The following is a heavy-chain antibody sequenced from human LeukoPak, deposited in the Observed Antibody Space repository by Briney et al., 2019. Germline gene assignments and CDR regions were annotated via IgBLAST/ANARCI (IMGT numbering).Heavy chain of an antibody. D-gene: IGHD6-19*01. CDR2: IRYDGSNK. CDR1: GFTFSSYG. V-gene: IGHV3-30*02. Sequence: GGSLRLSCAASGFTFSSYGMHWVRQAPGKGLEWVAFIRYDGSNKYYADSVKGRFTISRDNSKNTLYLQMNSLRAEDTAVYYCARCKGGWSDHFYGMDVWGQGTTVTVSS. CDR3: ARCKGGWSDHFYGMDV. J-gene: IGHJ6*02.